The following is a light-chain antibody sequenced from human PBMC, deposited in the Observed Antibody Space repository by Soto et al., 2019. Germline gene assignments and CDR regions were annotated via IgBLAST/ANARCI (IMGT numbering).Light chain of an antibody. J-gene: IGKJ3*01. Sequence: DIQMTQSPSALSASVGDRVTITCRASQNINIYLHWYQQKPGKAPELLIFAASSVRSGVPSRFSGSGSGTEFTLAITSLHPEDAATYYCQHSYTSPPFTFGPGTKVDIK. CDR3: QHSYTSPPFT. CDR2: AAS. CDR1: QNINIY. V-gene: IGKV1-39*01.